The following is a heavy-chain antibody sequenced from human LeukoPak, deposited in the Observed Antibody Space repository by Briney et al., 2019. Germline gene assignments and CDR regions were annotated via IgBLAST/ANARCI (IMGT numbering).Heavy chain of an antibody. D-gene: IGHD3-3*01. Sequence: ASVKVSCKASGYTFTSYYMHWVRQAPGQGLEWMGIINPSGGSTSCAQKFQGRVTMTRDTSTSTVYMEPSSLRSEDTAVYYCAREVRVFWSGYYYYGMDVWGQGTTVTVSS. CDR2: INPSGGST. CDR3: AREVRVFWSGYYYYGMDV. J-gene: IGHJ6*02. V-gene: IGHV1-46*01. CDR1: GYTFTSYY.